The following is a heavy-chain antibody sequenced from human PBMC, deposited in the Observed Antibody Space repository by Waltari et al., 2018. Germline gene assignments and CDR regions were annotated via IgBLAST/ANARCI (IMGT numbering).Heavy chain of an antibody. D-gene: IGHD6-13*01. Sequence: EVQLVESGGGLVQPGRSLRLSCAASGFTFDDYAMHWVRQAPGKGLEWVSSISWNSGSIGYADSVKGRFTISRDNAKNSLYPQMNSLRAEDTALYYCAKDPGRNSSSWGQGTMVTVSS. J-gene: IGHJ3*01. CDR1: GFTFDDYA. CDR3: AKDPGRNSSS. CDR2: ISWNSGSI. V-gene: IGHV3-9*01.